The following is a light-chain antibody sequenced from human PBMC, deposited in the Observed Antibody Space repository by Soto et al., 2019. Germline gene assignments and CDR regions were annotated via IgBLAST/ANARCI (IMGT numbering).Light chain of an antibody. J-gene: IGKJ5*01. CDR2: DGS. V-gene: IGKV3D-15*01. CDR3: QQYHNWPPIT. CDR1: LSVSSN. Sequence: EIVFSRSPGTLSLSPGETATLSCRASLSVSSNLAWYQQKPGQAPRLLIYDGSTRATGIPARFSGSGSGTEFTLTISSLQSEDFAPYYCQQYHNWPPITFGQGTRLEIK.